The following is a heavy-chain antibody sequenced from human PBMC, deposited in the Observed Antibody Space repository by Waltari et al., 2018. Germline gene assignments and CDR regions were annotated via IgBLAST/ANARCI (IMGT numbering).Heavy chain of an antibody. J-gene: IGHJ4*02. Sequence: QVQLVQSGAEVKKPGASVKVSCKASGYTFTGYYMHWVRQAPGQGLEWMGRINPNSVGTNYAQKFQGRVTMTRDTSISTAYMELSRLRSDDTAVYYCARYYYDSSEVGPSDYWGQGTLVTVSS. D-gene: IGHD3-22*01. CDR2: INPNSVGT. CDR1: GYTFTGYY. CDR3: ARYYYDSSEVGPSDY. V-gene: IGHV1-2*06.